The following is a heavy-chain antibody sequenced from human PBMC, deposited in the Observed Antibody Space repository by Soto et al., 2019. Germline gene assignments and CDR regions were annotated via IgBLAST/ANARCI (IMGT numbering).Heavy chain of an antibody. J-gene: IGHJ5*02. V-gene: IGHV4-61*01. D-gene: IGHD2-15*01. CDR2: IYYTGST. CDR3: ASALYCSGGSCSFDP. Sequence: QVQLQESGPGLVKPSETLSLTCTVSGGSVSSGNYYWSWIRQPPGKGLEWIGFIYYTGSTSYNPSLKSRVTTSMDTSKNQFSLKLTSVTAADTAVYYCASALYCSGGSCSFDPWGQGTLVTVSS. CDR1: GGSVSSGNYY.